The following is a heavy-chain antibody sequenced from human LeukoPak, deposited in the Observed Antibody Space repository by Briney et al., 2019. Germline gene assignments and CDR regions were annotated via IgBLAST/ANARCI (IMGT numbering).Heavy chain of an antibody. CDR1: GGSFSGYY. CDR3: ARDYYDSSSYYWYYYYYMDV. D-gene: IGHD3-22*01. J-gene: IGHJ6*03. Sequence: SETLSLTCAVYGGSFSGYYWSWIRQPPGKGLEWIGEINQSGSTNYNPSLKSRVTISVDTSKNQFSLKLSSVTAADTAVYYCARDYYDSSSYYWYYYYYMDVWGKGTTVTISS. CDR2: INQSGST. V-gene: IGHV4-34*01.